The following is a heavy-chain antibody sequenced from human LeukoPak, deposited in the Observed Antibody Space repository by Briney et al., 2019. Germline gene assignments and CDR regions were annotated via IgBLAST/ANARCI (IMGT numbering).Heavy chain of an antibody. V-gene: IGHV3-23*01. CDR2: ITATGDTA. J-gene: IGHJ5*02. D-gene: IGHD2-2*01. CDR3: ARAYCSSTSCLVGGDWFDP. CDR1: GFTFTKCA. Sequence: GGSLRLSCVASGFTFTKCAMSWIRQAPGKGLEWVAIITATGDTAYYADSVKGRFTISRDNSKNTLYLQMNSLRAEDTAVYYCARAYCSSTSCLVGGDWFDPWGQGTLVTVSS.